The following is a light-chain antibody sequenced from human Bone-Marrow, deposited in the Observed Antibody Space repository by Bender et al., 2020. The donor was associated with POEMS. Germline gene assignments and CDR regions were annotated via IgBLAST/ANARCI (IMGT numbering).Light chain of an antibody. CDR3: CSYISSSTYV. V-gene: IGLV2-14*01. J-gene: IGLJ1*01. CDR2: DVS. Sequence: QSVLTQPPSVSGAPGQRVIISCTGTSSDVGGYNYVSWYQPYPGKAPKLMIYDVSDRPSGVSNRFSGSKSANTASLTISGLQAEDEADYYCCSYISSSTYVFGTGTKVTVL. CDR1: SSDVGGYNY.